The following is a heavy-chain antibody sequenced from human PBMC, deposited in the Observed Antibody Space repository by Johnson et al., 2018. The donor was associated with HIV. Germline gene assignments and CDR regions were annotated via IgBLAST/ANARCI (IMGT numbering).Heavy chain of an antibody. V-gene: IGHV3-74*02. CDR1: GFTFSSYW. CDR2: INGDGSGI. Sequence: VQLVESGGGLVQPGRSLRLSCVVSGFTFSSYWMHWVRQGPGKGLVWVSRINGDGSGITYADSVKGRFTISRDNAKNSLYLQMNSLRVEDTAVYYCARGSRYTYDNDDAYLLHVFDFWGQGTMVTVSS. J-gene: IGHJ3*01. CDR3: ARGSRYTYDNDDAYLLHVFDF. D-gene: IGHD3-22*01.